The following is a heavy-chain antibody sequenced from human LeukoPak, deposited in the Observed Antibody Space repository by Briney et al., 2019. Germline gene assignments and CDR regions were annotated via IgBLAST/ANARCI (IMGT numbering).Heavy chain of an antibody. D-gene: IGHD5-12*01. CDR1: GFTFISYA. CDR3: ARAALRGYVVYYYMDV. V-gene: IGHV3-23*01. J-gene: IGHJ6*03. CDR2: ISGSGGST. Sequence: GGSLRLSCAASGFTFISYAMSWVRQAPGKGLEWVSAISGSGGSTYYADSVKGRFTISRDNSKNTLYLQMNSLRAEDTAVYYCARAALRGYVVYYYMDVWGKGTTVTVSS.